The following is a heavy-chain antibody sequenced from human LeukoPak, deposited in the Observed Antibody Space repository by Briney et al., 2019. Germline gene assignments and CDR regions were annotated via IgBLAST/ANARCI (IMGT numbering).Heavy chain of an antibody. CDR2: TYYGSKWFY. D-gene: IGHD3-3*01. CDR1: GDSVSSNSAA. CDR3: TRERVAGSFDY. Sequence: SQTLSLTCAISGDSVSSNSAAWNWIRQSPSTGLEWLGRTYYGSKWFYDYALSVKSRITINPDTSKNQFSLQLNSLTPGDTALYYCTRERVAGSFDYWGQGTLVTVSS. V-gene: IGHV6-1*01. J-gene: IGHJ4*02.